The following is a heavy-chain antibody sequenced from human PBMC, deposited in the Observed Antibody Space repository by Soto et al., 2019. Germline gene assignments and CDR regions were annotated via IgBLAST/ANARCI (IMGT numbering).Heavy chain of an antibody. Sequence: SETLSLTCAVYSGSFSGYYWSWIRQPPGKGLEWIGEINHSGSTNYNPSLKSRVTISVDTSKNQFSLKLSSVTAADTAVYYCARLVPRITIAAAGSDYWGQGTLVTVSS. CDR2: INHSGST. D-gene: IGHD6-13*01. CDR1: SGSFSGYY. CDR3: ARLVPRITIAAAGSDY. V-gene: IGHV4-34*01. J-gene: IGHJ4*02.